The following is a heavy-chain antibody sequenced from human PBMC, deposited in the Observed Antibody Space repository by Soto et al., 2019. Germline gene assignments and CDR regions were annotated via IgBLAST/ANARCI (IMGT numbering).Heavy chain of an antibody. CDR1: GDSISSSSYD. V-gene: IGHV4-39*01. J-gene: IGHJ4*02. CDR3: ASHCSSASCYLPAFDY. CDR2: IYYSGNT. Sequence: SETLSLTFTVSGDSISSSSYDWGWIRQRPGKGLEWIGSIYYSGNTFYNPSLKSRVTISVVTSMNQFSLKLNSVTAADTAVYYCASHCSSASCYLPAFDYWGQGTLVTVS. D-gene: IGHD2-2*01.